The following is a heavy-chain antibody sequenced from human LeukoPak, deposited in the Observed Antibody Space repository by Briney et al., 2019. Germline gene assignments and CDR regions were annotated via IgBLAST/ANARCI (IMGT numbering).Heavy chain of an antibody. J-gene: IGHJ6*02. CDR3: ARAVVLEQFYYYGMDV. CDR2: IIPIFGTA. CDR1: GGTFSSYA. D-gene: IGHD3-3*01. Sequence: ASVKVSCKASGGTFSSYAISRVRQAPGQGLEWMGGIIPIFGTANYAQKFQGRVTITADESTSTAYMELSSLRSEDTAVYYCARAVVLEQFYYYGMDVWGQGTTVTVSS. V-gene: IGHV1-69*13.